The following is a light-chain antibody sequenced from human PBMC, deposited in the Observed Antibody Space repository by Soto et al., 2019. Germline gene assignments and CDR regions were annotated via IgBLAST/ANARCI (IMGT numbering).Light chain of an antibody. CDR3: QKYNSYLWT. CDR2: DAS. CDR1: QSFTRC. J-gene: IGKJ1*01. V-gene: IGKV1-5*01. Sequence: DIQITQSPSTVSATVGDTVTIPCRASQSFTRCLAWYQQKPGKAPKLLIYDASNLEIGAPSRFSGSGSGTEFTLTISSLQPDDFATYYCQKYNSYLWTSGQGTKVDI.